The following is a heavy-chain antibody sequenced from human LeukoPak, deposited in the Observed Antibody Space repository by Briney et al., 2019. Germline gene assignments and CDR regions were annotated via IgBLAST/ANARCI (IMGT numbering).Heavy chain of an antibody. CDR2: ISGSGATT. CDR3: ATCHFRGATSHYFDY. J-gene: IGHJ4*02. CDR1: GFTFSSYG. D-gene: IGHD3-10*01. V-gene: IGHV3-23*01. Sequence: QPGGTLRLSCAASGFTFSSYGMSWVRQAPGKGLEWVSTISGSGATTYYADSVNGRFTISRDNSKNTLYLQMNSLRAEDTAVYYCATCHFRGATSHYFDYWGQGILVTVSS.